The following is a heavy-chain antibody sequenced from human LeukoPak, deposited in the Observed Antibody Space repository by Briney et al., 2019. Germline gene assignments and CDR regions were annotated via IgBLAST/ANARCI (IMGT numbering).Heavy chain of an antibody. D-gene: IGHD3-16*01. V-gene: IGHV3-30*02. J-gene: IGHJ1*01. CDR1: GVTSSSYG. Sequence: GGSLRLSCAASGVTSSSYGMHWVRQAPGKGLGWVAFIRYDGSNKYYADSVKGRFTISRDNFKNTVSLQLNSLRAEDTAMYYCAKDDDWGRFNHWGQGTLVTVSS. CDR3: AKDDDWGRFNH. CDR2: IRYDGSNK.